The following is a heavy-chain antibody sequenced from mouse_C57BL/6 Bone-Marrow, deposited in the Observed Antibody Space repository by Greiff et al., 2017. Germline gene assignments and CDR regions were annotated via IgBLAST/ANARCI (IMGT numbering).Heavy chain of an antibody. CDR1: GYTFTSYS. Sequence: VQLQQPGAELVRPGSSVKLSCKASGYTFTSYSMDWVKQRPGQGLEWIGNIYPSDSDTDYNQKFKDKATLTVYKSSSTAYMQLSSLASEDCAVYYCARREDDEDYWGKGTTLTVSS. CDR3: ARREDDEDY. CDR2: IYPSDSDT. V-gene: IGHV1-61*01. J-gene: IGHJ2*01.